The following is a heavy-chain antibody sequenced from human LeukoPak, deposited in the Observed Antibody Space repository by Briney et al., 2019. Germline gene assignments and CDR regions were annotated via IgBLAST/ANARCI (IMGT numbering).Heavy chain of an antibody. Sequence: SETLSLTCTVSGGSISGSNYXXXWIRQXPGXGXXXXXXLYYSGXXEXPPSLKSXXXXXXDTSKNQVSLRLSSVTAADTAVYYCARHPLRGYSYGEGGDFWGQGTLVTVSS. CDR2: LYYSGXX. V-gene: IGHV4-39*01. J-gene: IGHJ4*02. CDR3: ARHPLRGYSYGEGGDF. CDR1: GGSISGSNYX. D-gene: IGHD5-18*01.